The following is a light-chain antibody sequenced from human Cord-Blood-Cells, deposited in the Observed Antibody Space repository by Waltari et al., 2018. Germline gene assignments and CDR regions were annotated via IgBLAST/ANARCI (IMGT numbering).Light chain of an antibody. CDR2: EGR. CDR1: SSDVGSYKL. CDR3: CSYAGSSTWV. Sequence: QSALTQPASVSGSPGKSITNSCTGTSSDVGSYKLVSWYQQHPGKAPKLMIYEGRKRPSGFSNRFSGSKSGNTASLTISGLQAEDEAYYYCCSYAGSSTWVFGGGTKLTVL. J-gene: IGLJ3*02. V-gene: IGLV2-23*01.